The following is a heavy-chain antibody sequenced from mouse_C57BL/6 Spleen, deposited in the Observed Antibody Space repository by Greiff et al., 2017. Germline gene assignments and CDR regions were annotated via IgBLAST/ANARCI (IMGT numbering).Heavy chain of an antibody. CDR1: GFTFSSYA. Sequence: DVKVEESGGGLVKPGGSLKLSCAASGFTFSSYAMSWVRQTPEKRLEWVATISDGGSYTYYPDNVKGRFTISRDNAKNNLYLQMSHLKSEDTAMYYCARGSSESYFDYWGQGTTLTVSS. V-gene: IGHV5-4*03. J-gene: IGHJ2*01. CDR2: ISDGGSYT. CDR3: ARGSSESYFDY.